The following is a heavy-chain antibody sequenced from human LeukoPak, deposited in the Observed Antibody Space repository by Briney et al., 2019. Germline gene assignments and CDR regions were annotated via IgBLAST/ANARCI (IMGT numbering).Heavy chain of an antibody. CDR2: ISSSGSTI. CDR1: GFTFSSYE. Sequence: SGGSLRLSCAASGFTFSSYEMNWVRQAPGKGLEWVSYISSSGSTIYYADSVKGRFTISRDNAKNSLHLQMNSLRAEDTALYYCARGYSGYGGYYYYYMDVWGKGTTVTVSS. V-gene: IGHV3-48*03. CDR3: ARGYSGYGGYYYYYMDV. D-gene: IGHD5-12*01. J-gene: IGHJ6*03.